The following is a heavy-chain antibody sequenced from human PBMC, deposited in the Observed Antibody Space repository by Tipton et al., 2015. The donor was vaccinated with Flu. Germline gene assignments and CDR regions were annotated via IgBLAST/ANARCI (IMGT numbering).Heavy chain of an antibody. V-gene: IGHV3-23*01. J-gene: IGHJ4*02. D-gene: IGHD3-22*01. Sequence: CAASGFTFSSYAMSWVRQAPGKGLEWVSAISGSGGSTYYADSVKGRFTISRDNSKNTLYLQMNSLRAEDTAVYYCAKGAVDYYDALDYWGQGTLVTVSS. CDR2: ISGSGGST. CDR3: AKGAVDYYDALDY. CDR1: GFTFSSYA.